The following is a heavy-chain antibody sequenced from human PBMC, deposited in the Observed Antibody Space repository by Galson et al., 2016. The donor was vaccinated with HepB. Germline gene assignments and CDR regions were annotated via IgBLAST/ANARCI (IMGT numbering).Heavy chain of an antibody. CDR2: IYGGGTT. J-gene: IGHJ4*02. CDR3: ARDLGD. V-gene: IGHV3-53*01. CDR1: GFTVRTNY. Sequence: SLRLSCAVSGFTVRTNYMNWVRQAPGKGLEWVSVIYGGGTTYYADSVEGRFTISRDNSTNTVHLQMNRLRVDDTAVYYCARDLGDWGQGTLVTVSA.